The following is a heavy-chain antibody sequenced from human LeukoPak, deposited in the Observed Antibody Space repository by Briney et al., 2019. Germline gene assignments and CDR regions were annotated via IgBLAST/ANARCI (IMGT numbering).Heavy chain of an antibody. J-gene: IGHJ4*02. CDR1: SDSLSSSSNY. CDR2: IYYSGHT. D-gene: IGHD5-24*01. V-gene: IGHV4-39*01. CDR3: ARHEEEDGYNAKTIDY. Sequence: PSETLSLTCTVSSDSLSSSSNYWAWVRQSPGKGLEWIGAIYYSGHTYYNPSLKSRITMSVDTSKNQFSLKVSYVTAADTAVYYCARHEEEDGYNAKTIDYWGQGTLVTVYS.